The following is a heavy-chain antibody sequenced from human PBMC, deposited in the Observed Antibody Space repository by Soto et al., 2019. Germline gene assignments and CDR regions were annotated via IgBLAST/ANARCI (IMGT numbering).Heavy chain of an antibody. Sequence: QVQLVESGGGVVQPGRSLRLSCAASGFTFSSYGMHWVRQAPGKGLEWVAVIWYDGSNQYYADSVKGRFTISRDNSKNRLYLQMNSLRAEDTAVYYCAREGYCSSTSCHGGTTDYYYGMDVWGQGTTVTVYS. D-gene: IGHD2-2*01. CDR2: IWYDGSNQ. V-gene: IGHV3-33*01. J-gene: IGHJ6*02. CDR1: GFTFSSYG. CDR3: AREGYCSSTSCHGGTTDYYYGMDV.